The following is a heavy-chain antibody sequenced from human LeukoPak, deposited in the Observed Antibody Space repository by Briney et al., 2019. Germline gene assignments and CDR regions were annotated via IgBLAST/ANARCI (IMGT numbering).Heavy chain of an antibody. V-gene: IGHV4-30-4*01. CDR2: IYYSGST. D-gene: IGHD3-10*01. CDR1: GGSISSGDYY. Sequence: SETLSLTCTVSGGSISSGDYYWSWIRQPPGKGLEWIGYIYYSGSTYYNPSLKSRVTISVDTSENQFSLKLSSVTAADTAVYYCARVYGSGSLYFDYWGQGTLVTVSS. CDR3: ARVYGSGSLYFDY. J-gene: IGHJ4*02.